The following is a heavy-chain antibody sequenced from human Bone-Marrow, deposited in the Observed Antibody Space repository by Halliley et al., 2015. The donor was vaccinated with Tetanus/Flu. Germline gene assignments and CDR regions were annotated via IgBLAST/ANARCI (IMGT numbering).Heavy chain of an antibody. Sequence: WYDGTIKYYADSGKGRFTISRDNYKSTLSLQMNSLRAEDTAVYYCARGKEVNNAWFLSEFDPWGQGTLVTVSS. J-gene: IGHJ5*02. V-gene: IGHV3-33*01. CDR2: WYDGTIK. CDR3: ARGKEVNNAWFLSEFDP. D-gene: IGHD3-9*01.